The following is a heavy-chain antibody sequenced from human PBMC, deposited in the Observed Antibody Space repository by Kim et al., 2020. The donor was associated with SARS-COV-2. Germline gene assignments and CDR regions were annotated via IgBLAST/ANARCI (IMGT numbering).Heavy chain of an antibody. V-gene: IGHV4-39*01. J-gene: IGHJ6*02. D-gene: IGHD5-12*01. CDR1: GGSISSSSSY. CDR2: IYYSGIT. CDR3: ATPSQDSGYDYRHYGIDV. Sequence: SETLSLTCTVSGGSISSSSSYWGWIRQPPGKGLEWIGTIYYSGITYYNPSLKSRVTISVDTSKNQFSLKLTSVTAADTTVDYCATPSQDSGYDYRHYGIDVWGQGTTVTVSS.